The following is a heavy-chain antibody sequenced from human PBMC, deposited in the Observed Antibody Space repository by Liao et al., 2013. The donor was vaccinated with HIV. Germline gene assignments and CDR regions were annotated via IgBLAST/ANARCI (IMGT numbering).Heavy chain of an antibody. CDR2: INPSGST. D-gene: IGHD1-26*01. J-gene: IGHJ4*02. CDR1: GGPFSESFRGYN. V-gene: IGHV4-34*01. Sequence: QVQVEQWGAGLLKPSETLSLTCSVYGGPFSESFRGYNWNWIRQAPGKGLEWLGEINPSGSTTYKPSLKRRVTISIDMSKNQVSLELRSATAADTAVYYCARDESRGSEYWGQGTLVTVSS. CDR3: ARDESRGSEY.